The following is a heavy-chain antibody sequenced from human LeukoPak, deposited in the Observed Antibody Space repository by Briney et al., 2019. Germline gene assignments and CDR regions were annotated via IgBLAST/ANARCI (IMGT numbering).Heavy chain of an antibody. D-gene: IGHD4-17*01. V-gene: IGHV3-23*01. CDR3: AKFQTTGPFDY. CDR1: GITLSNYG. Sequence: GGSLRLSCAVSGITLSNYGMSWVRQAPGKGLEWVSAISGSGGSTYYADSVKGRFTISRDNSKNTLYLQMNSLRAEDTAVYYCAKFQTTGPFDYWGQGTLVTVSS. CDR2: ISGSGGST. J-gene: IGHJ4*02.